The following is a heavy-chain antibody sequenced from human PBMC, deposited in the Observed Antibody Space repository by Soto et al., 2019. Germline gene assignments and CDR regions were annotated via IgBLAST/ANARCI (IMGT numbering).Heavy chain of an antibody. D-gene: IGHD3-22*01. Sequence: PSETLSLTCTVSGGSISSYYWSWIRQPPGKGLEWIGYIYYSGSTNYNPYLKSRVTISVDTSKNQFSLKLSSVTAADTAVYYCARGVTMKYYFDYWGQGTLVTVSS. J-gene: IGHJ4*02. CDR3: ARGVTMKYYFDY. CDR2: IYYSGST. CDR1: GGSISSYY. V-gene: IGHV4-59*01.